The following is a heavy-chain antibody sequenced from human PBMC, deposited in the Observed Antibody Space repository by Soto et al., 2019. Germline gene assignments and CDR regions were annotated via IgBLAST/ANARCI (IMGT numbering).Heavy chain of an antibody. CDR2: INHLGSI. V-gene: IGHV4-34*01. CDR1: GGSISDYF. CDR3: ARGGISHWAYFYYMDV. Sequence: QVQLQQWGAGLLKPSETLSLTCVVSGGSISDYFWSWIRQPPGMALEWIGEINHLGSINYNPSLNCRVTMSVDTSKSQFSMTLNSVTAADTAKYYCARGGISHWAYFYYMDVWDRGTTVTVSS. D-gene: IGHD2-21*01. J-gene: IGHJ6*03.